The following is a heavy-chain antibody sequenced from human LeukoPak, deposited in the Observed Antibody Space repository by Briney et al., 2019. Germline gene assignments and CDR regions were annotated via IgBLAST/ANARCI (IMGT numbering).Heavy chain of an antibody. CDR2: INDNGSFT. D-gene: IGHD3-3*01. CDR3: ATANFGPDS. J-gene: IGHJ6*01. Sequence: PGGSLRLSCAASGFTFSSYWMHWVRQAPGTGLVWVTHINDNGSFTIYADSVKGRFTISRDNAKNTLYLQMNSLRAEDTAVYYCATANFGPDSWGQARTVIV. V-gene: IGHV3-74*01. CDR1: GFTFSSYW.